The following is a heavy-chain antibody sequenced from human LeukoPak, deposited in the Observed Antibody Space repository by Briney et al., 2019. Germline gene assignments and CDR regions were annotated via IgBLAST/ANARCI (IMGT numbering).Heavy chain of an antibody. CDR1: GFTFDDYT. Sequence: GGSLRLSCAASGFTFDDYTMHWVRQPPGKGLEWGSLLSWDGSSTYYADSVKGRFTISRDNSKNSLYLQMNSLRSEDTAFYYCAAGALYYYENSGYHYWGQGTLVTVSS. CDR2: LSWDGSST. V-gene: IGHV3-43*01. J-gene: IGHJ4*02. CDR3: AAGALYYYENSGYHY. D-gene: IGHD3-22*01.